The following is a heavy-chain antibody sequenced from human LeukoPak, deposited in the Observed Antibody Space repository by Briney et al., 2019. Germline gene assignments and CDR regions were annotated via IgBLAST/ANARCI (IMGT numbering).Heavy chain of an antibody. CDR3: TTTSGGLVVGATTSYYYYGMDV. CDR2: IKSKTDGGTT. V-gene: IGHV3-15*01. J-gene: IGHJ6*02. D-gene: IGHD1-26*01. Sequence: GGSLRLSCAASGFTFINAWMSWVRQAPGKGLEWVGRIKSKTDGGTTDYAAPVKGRFTISRDDSKNTLYLQMNSLKTEDTAVYYCTTTSGGLVVGATTSYYYYGMDVWGQGTTVTVSS. CDR1: GFTFINAW.